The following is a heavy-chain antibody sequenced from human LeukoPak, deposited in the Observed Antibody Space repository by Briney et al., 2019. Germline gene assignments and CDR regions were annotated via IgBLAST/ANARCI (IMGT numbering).Heavy chain of an antibody. J-gene: IGHJ3*02. CDR2: INPNSGGT. V-gene: IGHV1-2*02. D-gene: IGHD6-13*01. Sequence: ASVKVSCKASGYTFTGYYIHWVRQAPGQGLEWMGWINPNSGGTYYAQTFQGRVTMTRDKSISTAYMELSRLRSDDTAVYYCARDRDPLAAANAFDIWGQGTMVTVSS. CDR3: ARDRDPLAAANAFDI. CDR1: GYTFTGYY.